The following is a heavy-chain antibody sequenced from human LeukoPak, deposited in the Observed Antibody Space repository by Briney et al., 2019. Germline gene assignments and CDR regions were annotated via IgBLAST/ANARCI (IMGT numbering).Heavy chain of an antibody. CDR1: GFSFSSYA. Sequence: PGGSLRLSCAASGFSFSSYAMSWVRQAPARGLEWVSSLKGGGGDTFYADSVKGRFTLSRDDSRNTVYLKLNSLRVEDTTVYYCARASWVWNADAVSWGQGTLVTVSS. J-gene: IGHJ5*02. D-gene: IGHD1-1*01. CDR2: LKGGGGDT. V-gene: IGHV3-23*01. CDR3: ARASWVWNADAVS.